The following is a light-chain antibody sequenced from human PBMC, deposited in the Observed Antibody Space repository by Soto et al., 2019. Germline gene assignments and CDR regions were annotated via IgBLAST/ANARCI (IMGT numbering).Light chain of an antibody. J-gene: IGKJ2*01. CDR3: QQYRSSPLYT. V-gene: IGKV3-20*01. CDR1: QSVSSTY. Sequence: EIVLTQSPGTLSLSPGERATLSCRASQSVSSTYLAWYQQKPGQAPRLLIYGASTRATGIPDRFSGSGSGTDFTLTIIRLEPDDFAVSYCQQYRSSPLYTFGQGTKLEIK. CDR2: GAS.